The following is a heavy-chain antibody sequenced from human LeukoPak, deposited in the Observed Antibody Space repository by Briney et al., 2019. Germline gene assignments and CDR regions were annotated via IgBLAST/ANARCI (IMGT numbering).Heavy chain of an antibody. V-gene: IGHV1-69*13. D-gene: IGHD5-24*01. CDR3: AGWGRDGYNQHAFDI. Sequence: ASVKVPCKASGGTFSSYAISWVRQAPGQGLEWMGGIIPIFGTANYAQKFQGRVTITADESTSTAYMELSSLRSEDTAVHYCAGWGRDGYNQHAFDIWGQGTMVTVSS. CDR1: GGTFSSYA. CDR2: IIPIFGTA. J-gene: IGHJ3*02.